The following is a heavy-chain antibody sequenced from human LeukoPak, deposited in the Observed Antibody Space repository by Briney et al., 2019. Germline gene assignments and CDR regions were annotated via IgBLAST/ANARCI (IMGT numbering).Heavy chain of an antibody. V-gene: IGHV3-30*01. CDR1: GFTFSSYS. J-gene: IGHJ4*02. D-gene: IGHD3-22*01. Sequence: RRSLRLSCAASGFTFSSYSMHWVRQAPGKGLEWVAVISYDGSNKYYADSVKGRFTISRDNSKNTLYLQMNSLRAEDTAVYYCARGGDYDSSGALEYWGQGTLVTVSS. CDR3: ARGGDYDSSGALEY. CDR2: ISYDGSNK.